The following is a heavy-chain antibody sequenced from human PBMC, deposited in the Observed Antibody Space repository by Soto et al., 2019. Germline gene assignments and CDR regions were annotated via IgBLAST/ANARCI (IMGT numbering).Heavy chain of an antibody. Sequence: SETLSLTCAVYGGSFSGYYWSWIRQPPGKGLEWIGKINHSGSTNYNPSLKSRVTISVDTSKNQFSLKLSSVTAADTAVYYCARDGRYFDWLVAFDIWGQGTIVTVSS. CDR2: INHSGST. CDR1: GGSFSGYY. CDR3: ARDGRYFDWLVAFDI. J-gene: IGHJ3*02. V-gene: IGHV4-34*01. D-gene: IGHD3-9*01.